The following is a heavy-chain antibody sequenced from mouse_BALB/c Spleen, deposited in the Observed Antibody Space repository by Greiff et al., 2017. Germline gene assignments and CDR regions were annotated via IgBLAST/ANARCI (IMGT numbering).Heavy chain of an antibody. J-gene: IGHJ3*01. V-gene: IGHV1-14*01. D-gene: IGHD1-2*01. CDR1: GYTFTSYV. Sequence: VQLKQSGPELVKPGASVKMSCKASGYTFTSYVMHWVKQKPGQGLEWIGYINPYNDGTKYNEKFKGKATLTSDKSSSTAYMELSSLTSEDSAVYYCARSRAYDGAAWCAYWGQGTLVTVS. CDR3: ARSRAYDGAAWCAY. CDR2: INPYNDGT.